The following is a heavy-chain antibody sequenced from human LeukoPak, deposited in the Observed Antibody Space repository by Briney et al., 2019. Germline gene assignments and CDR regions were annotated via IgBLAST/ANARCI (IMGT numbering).Heavy chain of an antibody. Sequence: PGRSLRLSCATSGFTFDNYAMHWVRQAPGKGLEWVSGITWNSGSIAYADSVKGRFTISRDNAKNSLYLQMNSLRAEDTAVYYCAREGKAAAGYLLGFGYWGQGTLVTVSS. J-gene: IGHJ4*02. CDR1: GFTFDNYA. CDR2: ITWNSGSI. CDR3: AREGKAAAGYLLGFGY. V-gene: IGHV3-9*01. D-gene: IGHD6-13*01.